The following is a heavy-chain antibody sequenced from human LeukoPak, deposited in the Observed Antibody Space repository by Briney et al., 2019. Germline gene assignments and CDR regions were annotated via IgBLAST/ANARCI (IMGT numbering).Heavy chain of an antibody. CDR1: GFTFSTYS. CDR2: ISSGSGYI. J-gene: IGHJ4*02. Sequence: PGGSLRLSCAASGFTFSTYSMNWVRQAPGKGLEWVSSISSGSGYIYYADSVKGRFTVSRDNAKNSLYLQMNSLRAEDTAVYYCARAFDYSYASGSYSLDYWGQGTLVTVSS. D-gene: IGHD3-10*01. CDR3: ARAFDYSYASGSYSLDY. V-gene: IGHV3-21*01.